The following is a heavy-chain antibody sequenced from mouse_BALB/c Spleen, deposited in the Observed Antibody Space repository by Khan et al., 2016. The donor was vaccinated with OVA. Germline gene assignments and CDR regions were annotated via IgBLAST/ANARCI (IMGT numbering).Heavy chain of an antibody. CDR3: ARNSYMYDFTY. CDR2: IRSGGNT. J-gene: IGHJ3*01. CDR1: GFSLNTYG. V-gene: IGHV2-2*01. Sequence: QVQLKESGPGLVQPSQRLSITCTVSGFSLNTYGIHWIRQSQGKGLEWLGVIRSGGNTDYNGAFISRLNITKDNSKSQVFFKMTSLQADDTAIYYCARNSYMYDFTYWGQGTLVTVSA. D-gene: IGHD2-14*01.